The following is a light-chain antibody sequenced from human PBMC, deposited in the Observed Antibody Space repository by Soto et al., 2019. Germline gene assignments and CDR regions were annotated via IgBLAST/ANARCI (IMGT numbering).Light chain of an antibody. J-gene: IGKJ1*01. V-gene: IGKV3-20*01. CDR2: GAS. Sequence: EIVLTQSPGTLSLSPGERATLSCRASQSFSSSYLAWYQQKPGQAPRLLIYGASNRATGIPDRFSGSGSGTDFTLTITRLETEDLAVYYCQQYGSAPAWTFGQGPKVEIK. CDR3: QQYGSAPAWT. CDR1: QSFSSSY.